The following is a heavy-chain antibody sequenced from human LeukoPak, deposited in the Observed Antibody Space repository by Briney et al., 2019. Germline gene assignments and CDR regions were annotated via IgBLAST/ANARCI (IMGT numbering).Heavy chain of an antibody. CDR2: ISDSGST. D-gene: IGHD5-18*01. CDR3: ARVTYSYGLYYYYYYMDV. V-gene: IGHV4-59*01. Sequence: SETLSLTCTVPGDSISRYYWSWIRQPPGKGLEWIGYISDSGSTNFNPSLKSRVTISVDTSKNQFSLKLSSVTAADTAVYYCARVTYSYGLYYYYYYMDVWGKGTTVTISS. J-gene: IGHJ6*03. CDR1: GDSISRYY.